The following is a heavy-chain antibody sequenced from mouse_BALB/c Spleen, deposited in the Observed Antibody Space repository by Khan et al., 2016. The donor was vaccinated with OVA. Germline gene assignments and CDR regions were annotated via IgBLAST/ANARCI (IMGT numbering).Heavy chain of an antibody. D-gene: IGHD3-3*01. Sequence: EVQLQESGPELVKPGASVKISCKTSGYTFPEFTVHWVKQSLGKSLDWIGVINPKNGDTAYNQKFKGKATLTVDKSSSTAYMEFRSLTSEDSAVYSCARDAGRYWGQGTSVTVAS. CDR3: ARDAGRY. CDR2: INPKNGDT. CDR1: GYTFPEFT. J-gene: IGHJ4*01. V-gene: IGHV1-18*01.